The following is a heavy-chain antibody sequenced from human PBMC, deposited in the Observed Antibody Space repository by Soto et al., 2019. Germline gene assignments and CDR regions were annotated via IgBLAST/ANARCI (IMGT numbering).Heavy chain of an antibody. Sequence: SGPTRVNPTETLTLTCSLSGFSLSTRGVSGSWIRQAPGKALEWLARIDWDDDKYYNTSLTTRLTISQDTSKREVVLTVTNTDPVDTATYYCARAYYDIMTGMYYFDHWGQGTLVTVSS. V-gene: IGHV2-70*11. CDR1: GFSLSTRGVS. D-gene: IGHD3-9*01. CDR2: IDWDDDK. CDR3: ARAYYDIMTGMYYFDH. J-gene: IGHJ4*02.